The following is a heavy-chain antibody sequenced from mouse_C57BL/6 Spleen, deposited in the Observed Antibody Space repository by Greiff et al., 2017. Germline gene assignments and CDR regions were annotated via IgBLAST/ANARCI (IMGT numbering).Heavy chain of an antibody. CDR1: GYTFTSYG. Sequence: QVQLQQSGAELARPGASVKLSCKASGYTFTSYGISWVKQRTGQGLEWIGEIYPRSGNTYYNEKFKGKATLTADKSSSTAYMELRSLTSEDYAVYFCARSGDYAYFDYGGQGTTLTVSS. V-gene: IGHV1-81*01. CDR2: IYPRSGNT. CDR3: ARSGDYAYFDY. D-gene: IGHD2-4*01. J-gene: IGHJ2*01.